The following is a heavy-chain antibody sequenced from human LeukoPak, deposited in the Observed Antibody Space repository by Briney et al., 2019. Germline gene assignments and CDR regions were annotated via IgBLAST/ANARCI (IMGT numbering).Heavy chain of an antibody. CDR3: ASGYAWFDP. J-gene: IGHJ5*02. D-gene: IGHD5-12*01. CDR1: GFTFSNSW. V-gene: IGHV3-74*01. CDR2: IKSDGSST. Sequence: GGSLRLSCAASGFTFSNSWMHWVRQGPGKVLGWVSRIKSDGSSTSYADSVKGPFTISRDNAKNTLYLQMNSLRAEDTAVYYCASGYAWFDPWGQGTLVTVSS.